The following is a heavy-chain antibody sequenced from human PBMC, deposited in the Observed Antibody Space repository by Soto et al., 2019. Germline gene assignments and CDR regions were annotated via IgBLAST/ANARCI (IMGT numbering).Heavy chain of an antibody. Sequence: EVQLVESGGGLIQPGGSLRLSCAASGFSVTNNYMTWVRQAPGKGLEWVSVIYSGGNTYYSDSVKGRFTISRDNFRNTLHLQMNSLRADDTAVYYCARGHYNGRDPAGAFNAWGQGTMVTVSS. CDR3: ARGHYNGRDPAGAFNA. V-gene: IGHV3-53*01. CDR1: GFSVTNNY. J-gene: IGHJ3*01. CDR2: IYSGGNT. D-gene: IGHD3-10*01.